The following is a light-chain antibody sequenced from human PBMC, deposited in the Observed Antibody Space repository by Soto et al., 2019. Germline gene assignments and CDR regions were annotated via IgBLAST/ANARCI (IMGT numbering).Light chain of an antibody. CDR2: GGS. J-gene: IGKJ3*01. Sequence: EVALTQSPGTLSLSPGDRATLSCSASQSISCNFLAWYQHKPGQSPRLLIYGGSTRVTGIPDRFSGSGSGTDFPLTISRLEPEDFAVYYCQQYGRSPPFIFGPGTKVDIK. CDR3: QQYGRSPPFI. CDR1: QSISCNF. V-gene: IGKV3-20*01.